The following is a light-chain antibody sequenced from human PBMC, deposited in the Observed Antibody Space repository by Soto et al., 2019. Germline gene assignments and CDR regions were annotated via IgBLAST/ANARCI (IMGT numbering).Light chain of an antibody. J-gene: IGKJ4*01. V-gene: IGKV1-27*01. CDR1: QGIRNS. Sequence: DIQMTQSPSSLSASLGDRVTITCRASQGIRNSLAWYQQKPGKVPKLLIYGASTLHSGVPSRFSGSGSGTDFTLTISSLQTEDVATYYCQKYDSAPLTFGGGTKVEI. CDR3: QKYDSAPLT. CDR2: GAS.